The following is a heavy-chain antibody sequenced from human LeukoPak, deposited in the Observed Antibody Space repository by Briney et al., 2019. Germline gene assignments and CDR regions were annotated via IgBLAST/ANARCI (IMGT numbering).Heavy chain of an antibody. CDR1: GFTFSSYW. D-gene: IGHD6-19*01. CDR3: ARVFSPSSSGWTYYYYGMDV. J-gene: IGHJ6*02. V-gene: IGHV3-7*01. CDR2: IKQDGSEK. Sequence: GGSLRLSCAASGFTFSSYWMSWVRQAPGKGLEWVANIKQDGSEKYYVDSVKGRFTISRDNAKNSLYLQMNSLRAEDTAVYYCARVFSPSSSGWTYYYYGMDVWGQGTTVTVSS.